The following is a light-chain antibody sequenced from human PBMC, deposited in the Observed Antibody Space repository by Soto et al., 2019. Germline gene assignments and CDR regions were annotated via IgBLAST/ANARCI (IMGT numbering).Light chain of an antibody. J-gene: IGLJ2*01. V-gene: IGLV2-8*01. CDR3: SSYAGSNSVGV. CDR1: SSDVGGYNY. Sequence: QSALTQPPSASGSPGQSVTISCTGTSSDVGGYNYVSWYQQHPGKAPKLMIYEVNKRPSGVPDRFSGSKSGNTASLTVSGLQAEDEADYYCSSYAGSNSVGVFGGGTKLTVL. CDR2: EVN.